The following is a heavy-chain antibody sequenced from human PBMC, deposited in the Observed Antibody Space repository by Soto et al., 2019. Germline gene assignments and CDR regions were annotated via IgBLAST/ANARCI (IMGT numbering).Heavy chain of an antibody. J-gene: IGHJ6*02. CDR1: GFTFSSYG. Sequence: GGSLRLSCAASGFTFSSYGMHWVRQAPGKGLEWVAVISYDGSNKYYADSVKGRFTISRDNSKNTLYLQMNSLRAEDTAVYYCAKDLGYSYGYYYYYYGMDVWGQGTTVTVS. D-gene: IGHD5-18*01. V-gene: IGHV3-30*18. CDR2: ISYDGSNK. CDR3: AKDLGYSYGYYYYYYGMDV.